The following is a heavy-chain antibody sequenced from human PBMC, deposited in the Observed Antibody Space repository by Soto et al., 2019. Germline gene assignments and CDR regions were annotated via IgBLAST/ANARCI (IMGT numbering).Heavy chain of an antibody. CDR3: ARDSPYYYDSSGYYYGMDV. D-gene: IGHD3-22*01. Sequence: PSETLSLTCAVSGGSISSGGYSLSWIRQPPGKGLEWIGYIYHSGSTYYNPSLKSRVTISVDRSKNQFSLKLSSVTAADTAVYYCARDSPYYYDSSGYYYGMDVWGQGTTVT. CDR1: GGSISSGGYS. V-gene: IGHV4-30-2*01. J-gene: IGHJ6*02. CDR2: IYHSGST.